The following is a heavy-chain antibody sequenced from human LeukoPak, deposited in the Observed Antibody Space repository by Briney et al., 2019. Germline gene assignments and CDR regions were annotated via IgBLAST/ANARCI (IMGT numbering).Heavy chain of an antibody. CDR3: ARDRCGGGSCHYYFDY. CDR2: IWYDGSNK. J-gene: IGHJ4*02. V-gene: IGHV3-33*01. Sequence: PGGSLRLSCAASGFTFSSYGMHWVRQAPGKGLGWVAVIWYDGSNKYYADSVKGRFTISRDNSKNTLYLQMNSLRADDTAVYFCARDRCGGGSCHYYFDYWGQGTLVTVSS. D-gene: IGHD2-15*01. CDR1: GFTFSSYG.